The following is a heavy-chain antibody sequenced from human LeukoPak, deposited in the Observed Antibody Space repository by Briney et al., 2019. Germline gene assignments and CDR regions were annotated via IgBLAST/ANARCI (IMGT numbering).Heavy chain of an antibody. J-gene: IGHJ3*02. Sequence: ASVNVSCKFSVYTLTQLSMHWVRQAPGKGREWMGGFDPEDGETIYAQKFQGRVTMTEDTSTDTAYMELSSLRSEDTAVYYCATPVGIQLFDAFDIWGQGTMVTVSS. CDR2: FDPEDGET. CDR1: VYTLTQLS. CDR3: ATPVGIQLFDAFDI. V-gene: IGHV1-24*01. D-gene: IGHD5-18*01.